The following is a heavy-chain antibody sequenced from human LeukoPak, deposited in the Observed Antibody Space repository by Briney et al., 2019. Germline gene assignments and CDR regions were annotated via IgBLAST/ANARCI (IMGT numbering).Heavy chain of an antibody. CDR3: ARGGELLPYYYYGMDV. D-gene: IGHD1-7*01. CDR1: GFTFSSYT. V-gene: IGHV3-21*01. Sequence: GGSLRPSCAASGFTFSSYTMNWVRQAPGKGLEWVSSISSSSSYIYYADSVKGRFTISRDNAKNSLYLQMNSLRAEDTAVYYCARGGELLPYYYYGMDVWGQGTTVTVSS. J-gene: IGHJ6*02. CDR2: ISSSSSYI.